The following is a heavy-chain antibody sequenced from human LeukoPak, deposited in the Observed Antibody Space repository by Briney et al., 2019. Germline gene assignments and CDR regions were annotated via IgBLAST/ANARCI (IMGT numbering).Heavy chain of an antibody. V-gene: IGHV1-69*01. J-gene: IGHJ6*02. CDR1: GGTFSSYA. D-gene: IGHD5-18*01. CDR3: ARGKAGYSYGYASFYYGMDV. Sequence: GASVKVSCKASGGTFSSYAISWVRQAPGQGLEWMGGIIPIFGTANYAQKFQGRVTITADESTSTAYMELSSLRSEDTAVYYCARGKAGYSYGYASFYYGMDVWGQGTTVTVSS. CDR2: IIPIFGTA.